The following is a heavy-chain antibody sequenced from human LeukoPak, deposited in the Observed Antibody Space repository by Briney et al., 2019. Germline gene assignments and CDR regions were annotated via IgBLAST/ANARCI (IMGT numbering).Heavy chain of an antibody. V-gene: IGHV4-59*06. D-gene: IGHD2-2*01. J-gene: IGHJ6*02. Sequence: PSETLSLTCTVSGGSISSYYWSWIRQHPGKGLEWIGYIYYSGSTYYNPSLKSRVTISVDTSKNQFSLKLSSVTAADTAVYYCARGKTKYCSSTSCLDLDVWGQGTTVTVSS. CDR1: GGSISSYY. CDR3: ARGKTKYCSSTSCLDLDV. CDR2: IYYSGST.